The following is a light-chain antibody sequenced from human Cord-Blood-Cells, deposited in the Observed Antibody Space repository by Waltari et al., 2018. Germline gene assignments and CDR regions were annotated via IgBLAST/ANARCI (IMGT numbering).Light chain of an antibody. CDR2: AAS. CDR1: QSISSY. J-gene: IGKJ3*01. CDR3: QQSYSTPFT. V-gene: IGKV1-39*01. Sequence: DIQMTQSPSSLSASVGDRVTITCQASQSISSYLNWYQQKPGKAPNLLIYAASSLQSGVPSRFSGSGSGTDFTLTISSLQPEDFATYYCQQSYSTPFTFGPGTKVDIK.